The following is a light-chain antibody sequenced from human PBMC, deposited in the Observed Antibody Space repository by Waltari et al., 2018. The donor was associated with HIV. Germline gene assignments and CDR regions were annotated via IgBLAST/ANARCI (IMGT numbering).Light chain of an antibody. CDR3: SSYTSISTSHV. J-gene: IGLJ1*01. V-gene: IGLV2-14*01. Sequence: QSALTQPASVSGSPGQSITISCTGTSSDVGGYNYVPWYQQHPGKAPKLMIYEVSNRPSGVFNRFSGSKSGNTASLTISGLQAEDEADYYCSSYTSISTSHVFGTGTKVTVL. CDR2: EVS. CDR1: SSDVGGYNY.